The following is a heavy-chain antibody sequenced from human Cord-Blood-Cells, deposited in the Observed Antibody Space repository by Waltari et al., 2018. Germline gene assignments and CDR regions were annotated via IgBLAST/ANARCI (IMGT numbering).Heavy chain of an antibody. J-gene: IGHJ4*02. D-gene: IGHD6-6*01. V-gene: IGHV3-9*01. CDR3: AKDFEYSSSYFDY. CDR1: GFTFDDYA. CDR2: ISWNSGSI. Sequence: EVQLVESGGGLVQPGRSLRLSCAASGFTFDDYAMHWVRPAPGKGLEWVSGISWNSGSIGYADSVKGRFTISRDNAKNSLYLQMNSLRAEDTALYYCAKDFEYSSSYFDYWGQGTLVTVSS.